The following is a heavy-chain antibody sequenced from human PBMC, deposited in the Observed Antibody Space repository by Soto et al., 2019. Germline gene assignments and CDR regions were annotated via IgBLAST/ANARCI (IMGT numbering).Heavy chain of an antibody. CDR2: IYRGGNT. D-gene: IGHD2-2*01. V-gene: IGHV4-4*02. Sequence: SETLSLTCVVSGGSISSSNWWSWVRQPPGKGLEWIGEIYRGGNTNYNPSLKSRVTISVDKSKNQFSLQLSSVTAADTALYYCARDPPLPAAMVDWGQGTLVTVSS. CDR1: GGSISSSNW. J-gene: IGHJ4*02. CDR3: ARDPPLPAAMVD.